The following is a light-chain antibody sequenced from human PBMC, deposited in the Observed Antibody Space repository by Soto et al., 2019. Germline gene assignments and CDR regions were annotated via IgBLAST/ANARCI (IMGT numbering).Light chain of an antibody. CDR2: GAS. J-gene: IGKJ4*01. CDR1: QNVSSS. V-gene: IGKV3-15*01. Sequence: IVMTQSPATLSVSPGERATLSCRASQNVSSSLAGYQQKPGQAPRLLIYGASTRPTGIPARFSGSWSGTEFTLTISSLQYEDFAVYYCPQYNNWPPLTVGGGTKVEIK. CDR3: PQYNNWPPLT.